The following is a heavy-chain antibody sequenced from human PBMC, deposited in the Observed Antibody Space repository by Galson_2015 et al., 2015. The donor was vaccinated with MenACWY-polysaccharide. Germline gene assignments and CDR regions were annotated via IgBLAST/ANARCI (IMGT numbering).Heavy chain of an antibody. Sequence: SLRLSCAASGFTVNSDYMTWVRQAPGKGLEWVSVMHSSGNTYYADSVKGRFTLSRDSSENTLYLQMNSLRVEDTAVYYCARGEYVSLWGRGTLVCVSS. CDR3: ARGEYVSL. D-gene: IGHD3-16*01. V-gene: IGHV3-53*01. CDR2: MHSSGNT. J-gene: IGHJ4*02. CDR1: GFTVNSDY.